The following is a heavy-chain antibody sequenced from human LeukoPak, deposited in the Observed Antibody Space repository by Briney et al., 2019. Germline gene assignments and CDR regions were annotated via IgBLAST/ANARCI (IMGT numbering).Heavy chain of an antibody. CDR2: IDGEGSVT. D-gene: IGHD1-1*01. J-gene: IGHJ4*02. CDR3: TTGGSYFFDY. CDR1: GFTFSICA. Sequence: EGSLTLSCAASGFTFSICAMSWARQAPGKGLVWVSRIDGEGSVTKYTVSVKGRFTISRDNAKNTVYLQMNSLRAEDTAVYYCTTGGSYFFDYWGQGTLVTVSS. V-gene: IGHV3-74*01.